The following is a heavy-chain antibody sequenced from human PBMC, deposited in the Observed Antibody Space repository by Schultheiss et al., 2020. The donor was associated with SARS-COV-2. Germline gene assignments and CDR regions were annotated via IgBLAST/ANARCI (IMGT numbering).Heavy chain of an antibody. J-gene: IGHJ6*02. CDR1: GFTFSSYV. CDR3: ARDSGYSYGFGYYYGMDV. D-gene: IGHD5-18*01. Sequence: GGSLRLSCAASGFTFSSYVMRWVRQAPGKGLERVSVVSGSGGGTFYADSVKCRFTISRDNAKNSLYLQMNSLRAEDTAVYYCARDSGYSYGFGYYYGMDVWGQGTTVTVSS. CDR2: VSGSGGGT. V-gene: IGHV3-23*01.